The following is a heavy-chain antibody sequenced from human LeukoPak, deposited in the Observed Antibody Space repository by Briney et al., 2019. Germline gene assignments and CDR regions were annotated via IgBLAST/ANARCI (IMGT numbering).Heavy chain of an antibody. CDR1: GYTFTNYY. J-gene: IGHJ6*03. CDR3: ARSLLGWGYSGPRGRPYYMDV. D-gene: IGHD5-12*01. CDR2: INPNSGGT. Sequence: ASVKVSCKASGYTFTNYYMHWVRQAPGQGLEWMGWINPNSGGTNYAQKFQGRVTMTRDTSISTAYMELSRLRSDDTAVYYCARSLLGWGYSGPRGRPYYMDVWGKGTTVTVSS. V-gene: IGHV1-2*02.